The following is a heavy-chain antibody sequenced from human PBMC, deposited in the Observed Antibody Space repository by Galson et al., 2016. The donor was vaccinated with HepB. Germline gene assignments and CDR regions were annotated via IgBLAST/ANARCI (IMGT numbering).Heavy chain of an antibody. CDR2: ISYDGSNK. Sequence: SLRLSCAASGFTFSRYGIHWVRQAPGKGLEWVAVISYDGSNKYYADSVKGRFTISRDNSKNTLYLQMNSLRIEDTAVYYCAKGLRATIAEYFQHWGQGTLVTVSS. D-gene: IGHD5-12*01. CDR3: AKGLRATIAEYFQH. CDR1: GFTFSRYG. V-gene: IGHV3-30*18. J-gene: IGHJ1*01.